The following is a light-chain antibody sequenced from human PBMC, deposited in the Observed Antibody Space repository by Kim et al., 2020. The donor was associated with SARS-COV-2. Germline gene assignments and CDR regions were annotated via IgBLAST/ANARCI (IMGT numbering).Light chain of an antibody. CDR1: STNIGSNA. V-gene: IGLV1-44*01. J-gene: IGLJ3*02. CDR3: AAWDDSLYGRR. Sequence: QSVLTQPPSASGTPGQRVTISCSGSSTNIGSNAVSWYQQLPGTAPKLVVYSNDQRPSGVPDRFSGSRSGTSASLAISGLQSEDEADYYCAAWDDSLYGRRFGGGTKVTVL. CDR2: SND.